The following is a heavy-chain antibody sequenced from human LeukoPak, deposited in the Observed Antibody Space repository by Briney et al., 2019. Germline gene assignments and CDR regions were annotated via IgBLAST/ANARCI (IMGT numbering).Heavy chain of an antibody. CDR1: AGSISDYY. Sequence: SETLSFTCTVYAGSISDYYWSWLRQPPGTGLEWLGNIYYSGSTNYSPSLKSRVTISVDTSKTHFSLYLSPVTASDTAVYYCARGWGDLIDWGQGTLVTVSS. CDR3: ARGWGDLID. V-gene: IGHV4-59*12. CDR2: IYYSGST. D-gene: IGHD3-10*01. J-gene: IGHJ4*02.